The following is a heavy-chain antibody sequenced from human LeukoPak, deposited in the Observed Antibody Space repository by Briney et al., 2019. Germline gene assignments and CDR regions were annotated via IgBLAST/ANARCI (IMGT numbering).Heavy chain of an antibody. CDR3: AAHARDYHFWSGYLEY. V-gene: IGHV4-4*07. D-gene: IGHD3-3*01. CDR2: MYISGST. J-gene: IGHJ4*02. Sequence: SETLSLTCTVSGGSISSYYWSWIRQPAGKGLEWIGRMYISGSTNYNPSLKSRVIMSVETPKNQFSLKLSSLTAADTAVYYCAAHARDYHFWSGYLEYWGQGTLVTVSS. CDR1: GGSISSYY.